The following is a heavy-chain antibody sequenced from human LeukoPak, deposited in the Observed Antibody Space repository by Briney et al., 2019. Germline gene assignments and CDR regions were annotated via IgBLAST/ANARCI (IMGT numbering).Heavy chain of an antibody. V-gene: IGHV3-72*01. CDR3: ARVNWYFDL. CDR2: IRNKANSYTT. CDR1: GFTFNSYA. J-gene: IGHJ2*01. Sequence: GGSLRLSCAASGFTFNSYAMHWVRQAPGKGLEWVGRIRNKANSYTTEYAASVKGRFTISREDPKNSLYLQMNSLKTEDTAVYYCARVNWYFDLWGRGTLVIVSS.